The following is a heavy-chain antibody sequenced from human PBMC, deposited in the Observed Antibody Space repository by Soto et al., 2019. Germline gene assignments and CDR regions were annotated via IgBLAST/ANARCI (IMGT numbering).Heavy chain of an antibody. Sequence: GASVKVSCKASGYTFTTYSINWVRQAPGQGLEWMGWISAYNGDTDYAQNFQGRVTMTTDTSTSTAYMELRSLRSDDTAIYFCARGGFIGTPPDYWGQGTRVTVSS. D-gene: IGHD1-7*01. CDR1: GYTFTTYS. CDR3: ARGGFIGTPPDY. CDR2: ISAYNGDT. V-gene: IGHV1-18*01. J-gene: IGHJ4*02.